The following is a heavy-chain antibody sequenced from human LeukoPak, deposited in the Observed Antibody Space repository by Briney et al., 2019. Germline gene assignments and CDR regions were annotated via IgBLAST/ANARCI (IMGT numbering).Heavy chain of an antibody. Sequence: SETLSLTCTVSGGSISSSRYYWGWIRQPPGKGLEWIGSIYYSGSTYYNPSLKSRVTISVDTSKNQFSLKLSSVTAADTAVYYCARDSDYYDSSGYRLDYWGQGTLVTVSS. D-gene: IGHD3-22*01. CDR1: GGSISSSRYY. J-gene: IGHJ4*02. V-gene: IGHV4-39*07. CDR2: IYYSGST. CDR3: ARDSDYYDSSGYRLDY.